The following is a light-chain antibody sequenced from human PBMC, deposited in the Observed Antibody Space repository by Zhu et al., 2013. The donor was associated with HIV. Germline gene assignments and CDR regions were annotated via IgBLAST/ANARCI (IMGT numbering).Light chain of an antibody. J-gene: IGLJ2*01. CDR3: SFKISSNTVI. V-gene: IGLV2-14*03. CDR1: SSDVGSHNY. CDR2: EVN. Sequence: QSALTQPASVSGSPGQSITISCTGTSSDVGSHNYVYWYQQYPGKAPKVMIYEVNNRPLGVSTRFSGSKSGNTASLTISGLQTEDEADYYCSFKISSNTVIFGGGTKLTVL.